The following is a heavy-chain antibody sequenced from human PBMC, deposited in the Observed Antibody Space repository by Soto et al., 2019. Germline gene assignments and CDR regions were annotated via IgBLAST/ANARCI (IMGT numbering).Heavy chain of an antibody. D-gene: IGHD6-6*01. CDR3: ARGKQLVPNYYYYGMDV. V-gene: IGHV3-48*03. CDR1: GFTFSSYE. CDR2: ISSSGSTI. J-gene: IGHJ6*02. Sequence: GGSLRLSCAASGFTFSSYEMNWVRQAPGKGLEWVSYISSSGSTIYYADSVKGRFTISRDNAKNSLYLQMNSLRAEDTAVYYCARGKQLVPNYYYYGMDVWGQGTTVTVSS.